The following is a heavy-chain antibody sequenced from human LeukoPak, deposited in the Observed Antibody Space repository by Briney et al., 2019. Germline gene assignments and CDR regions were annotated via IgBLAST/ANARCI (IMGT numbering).Heavy chain of an antibody. D-gene: IGHD3-3*01. CDR1: GYTFNSYD. CDR3: ARGFDFWSGYYD. CDR2: MNPNSGNT. J-gene: IGHJ1*01. Sequence: ASVKVSCKASGYTFNSYDINWVRQATAQGHEGMGWMNPNSGNTGYAQKFQGRVTITRNTSISTAYMELSSLRSEDTAVYYCARGFDFWSGYYDWGQGTLVTVSS. V-gene: IGHV1-8*03.